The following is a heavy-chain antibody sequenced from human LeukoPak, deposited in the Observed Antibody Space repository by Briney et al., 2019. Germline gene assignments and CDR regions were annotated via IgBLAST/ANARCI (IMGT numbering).Heavy chain of an antibody. CDR1: GGTFSSYA. Sequence: ASVKVSCKASGGTFSSYAISWVRQAPGQGLEWMGGIIPIFGTANYAQKFQGRVTITADESTGTAYMELSSLRSEDTAVYYCARGIIAVAGYFDYWGQGTLVTVSS. CDR3: ARGIIAVAGYFDY. V-gene: IGHV1-69*13. D-gene: IGHD6-19*01. J-gene: IGHJ4*02. CDR2: IIPIFGTA.